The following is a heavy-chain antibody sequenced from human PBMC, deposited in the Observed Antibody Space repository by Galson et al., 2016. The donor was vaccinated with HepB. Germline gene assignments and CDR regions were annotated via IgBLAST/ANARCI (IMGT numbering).Heavy chain of an antibody. J-gene: IGHJ4*02. CDR1: GGSISSGGYY. V-gene: IGHV4-31*03. CDR3: SRATTGHFDY. Sequence: TLSLTCTVSGGSISSGGYYWSWIRQHPGKGLEWIGYIYYSGSTYYNPSLKSRVTISVDTSKNQFSLKLSSVTAADTAVYYCSRATTGHFDYWGQGTLVTFSS. CDR2: IYYSGST. D-gene: IGHD1-1*01.